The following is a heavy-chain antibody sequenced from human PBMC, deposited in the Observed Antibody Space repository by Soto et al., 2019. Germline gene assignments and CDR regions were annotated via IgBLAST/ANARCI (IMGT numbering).Heavy chain of an antibody. CDR3: ARDSVGYCSRTRCYGQGYFDY. D-gene: IGHD2-2*03. V-gene: IGHV1-2*02. J-gene: IGHJ4*02. Sequence: ASVKVSCKASGYTFNDYYIHWVRQAPGQRLEWMAWINPISGGTNYAQKFQGRVTMTRDTSITTTYMELSRLTSDDTAVYYCARDSVGYCSRTRCYGQGYFDYWGQGALVTVSS. CDR2: INPISGGT. CDR1: GYTFNDYY.